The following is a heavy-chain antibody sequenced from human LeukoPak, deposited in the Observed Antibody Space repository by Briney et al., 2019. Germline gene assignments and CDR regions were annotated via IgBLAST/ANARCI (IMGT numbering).Heavy chain of an antibody. Sequence: PGGSLRLSCAASGFTFSSYGMHWVRQAPGKGLEWVAVISYDGSNKYYADSVKGRFTISRDNSKNTLYLQMNSLRAEDTAVYYCAKDFNFSPVYSSSSGAFDIWGQGTMVTVSS. D-gene: IGHD6-6*01. CDR3: AKDFNFSPVYSSSSGAFDI. CDR2: ISYDGSNK. V-gene: IGHV3-30*18. J-gene: IGHJ3*02. CDR1: GFTFSSYG.